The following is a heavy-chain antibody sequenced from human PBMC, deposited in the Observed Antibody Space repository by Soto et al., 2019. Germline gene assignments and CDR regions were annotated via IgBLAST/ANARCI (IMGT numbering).Heavy chain of an antibody. CDR3: AAGMATIRNY. V-gene: IGHV4-30-2*01. J-gene: IGHJ4*02. CDR1: GGSISSGGYS. CDR2: IYHSGST. D-gene: IGHD5-12*01. Sequence: QLPLQESGSGLVKPSQTLSLTCAVSGGSISSGGYSWSWIRQPPGKGLEWIGYIYHSGSTYYNPSLKSRVTISVDRSKNQFSLKLSSVTAADTAVYYCAAGMATIRNYWGQGTLVTVSS.